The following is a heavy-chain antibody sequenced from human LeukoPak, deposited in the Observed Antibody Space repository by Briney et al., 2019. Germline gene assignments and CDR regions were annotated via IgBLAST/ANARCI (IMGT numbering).Heavy chain of an antibody. CDR3: ARQRYYDSSGQFDP. CDR2: IYYSGST. D-gene: IGHD3-22*01. CDR1: GGSISSYY. J-gene: IGHJ5*02. Sequence: SETLSLTCTVSGGSISSYYWSWIRQPPGKGLEWMGYIYYSGSTNYNPSLKSRVTISVDTSKNQFSLKLRSVTAADTAMYYCARQRYYDSSGQFDPWGQGTLVTVSS. V-gene: IGHV4-59*13.